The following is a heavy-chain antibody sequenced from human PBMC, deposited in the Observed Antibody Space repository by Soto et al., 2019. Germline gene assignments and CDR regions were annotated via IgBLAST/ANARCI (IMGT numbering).Heavy chain of an antibody. J-gene: IGHJ4*02. CDR1: GYAFTSYD. V-gene: IGHV1-8*01. CDR2: MNANSVNT. CDR3: ARGVSWSGLDY. D-gene: IGHD6-13*01. Sequence: GASVKASCKASGYAFTSYDINWVRQATGQGLEWMGWMNANSVNTSYAQKLQGRVTMTTNTSRSTAYMELRSLRSDDTAVYYCARGVSWSGLDYWGQGTLVTVSS.